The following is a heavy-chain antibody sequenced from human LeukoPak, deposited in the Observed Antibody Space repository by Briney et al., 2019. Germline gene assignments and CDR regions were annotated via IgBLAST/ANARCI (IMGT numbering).Heavy chain of an antibody. CDR2: INHSGST. CDR1: GGSFSGYY. Sequence: SETLSPTCAVYGGSFSGYYWSWIRQPPGKGLEWIGEINHSGSTNYNPSLKSRVTISVDTSKNQFSLKLSSVTAADTAVYYCARAGGRLIFDYWGQGTLVTVSS. V-gene: IGHV4-34*01. CDR3: ARAGGRLIFDY. D-gene: IGHD4-23*01. J-gene: IGHJ4*02.